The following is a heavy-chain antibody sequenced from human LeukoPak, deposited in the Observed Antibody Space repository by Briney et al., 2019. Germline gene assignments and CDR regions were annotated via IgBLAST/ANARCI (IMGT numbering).Heavy chain of an antibody. D-gene: IGHD4-17*01. Sequence: PSETLSLTCAVSGASISSGGYSWNWIRLPPGKGLEWIANIYHSGNNYYNPSLRSRVTISVDTSKNQFSLMLSSVTSADTALYYCARKKDYGDYVDYWGQGTLVTVSS. V-gene: IGHV4-30-2*01. J-gene: IGHJ4*02. CDR1: GASISSGGYS. CDR2: IYHSGNN. CDR3: ARKKDYGDYVDY.